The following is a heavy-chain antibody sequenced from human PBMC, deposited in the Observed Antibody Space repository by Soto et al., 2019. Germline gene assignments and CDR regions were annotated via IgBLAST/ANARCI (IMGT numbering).Heavy chain of an antibody. CDR2: IYSSGST. J-gene: IGHJ4*02. CDR3: ARRPLNSNGAY. CDR1: GLTVCSND. V-gene: IGHV3-53*01. Sequence: GGSVRRSCAASGLTVCSNDMRWVRQAPGKGLEWVSLIYSSGSTHYADSVKGRFTISRDNSKNTVHLQMNTLRAEDTAVYYCARRPLNSNGAYWGQGTLVTVSS. D-gene: IGHD3-22*01.